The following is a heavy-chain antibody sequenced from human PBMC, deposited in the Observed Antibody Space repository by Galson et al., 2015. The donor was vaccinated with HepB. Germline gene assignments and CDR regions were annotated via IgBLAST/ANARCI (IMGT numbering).Heavy chain of an antibody. V-gene: IGHV3-33*01. J-gene: IGHJ3*02. CDR2: IWYDGSNK. CDR3: ARENDEDWGSYRGPDAFDI. Sequence: SLRLSCAASGFTFSSYGMHWVRQAPGKGLEWVAVIWYDGSNKYYADSVKGRFTISRDNSKNTPYLQMNSLRAEDTAVYYCARENDEDWGSYRGPDAFDIWGQGTMVTVSS. D-gene: IGHD3-16*02. CDR1: GFTFSSYG.